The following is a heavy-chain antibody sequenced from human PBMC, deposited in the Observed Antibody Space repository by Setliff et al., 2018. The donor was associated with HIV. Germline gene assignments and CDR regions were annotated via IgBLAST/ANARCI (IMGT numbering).Heavy chain of an antibody. CDR1: GGSISSGGYY. Sequence: PSETLSLTCTVSGGSISSGGYYWSWIRQPPGKGLEWIGYSFYSGSTNYNPSLKSRVTISIDTSRNQFSLKLISVTAADTAMYYCARLDYGSGSYPYLFDYWGQGALVTVSS. CDR3: ARLDYGSGSYPYLFDY. V-gene: IGHV4-61*08. D-gene: IGHD3-10*01. J-gene: IGHJ4*02. CDR2: SFYSGST.